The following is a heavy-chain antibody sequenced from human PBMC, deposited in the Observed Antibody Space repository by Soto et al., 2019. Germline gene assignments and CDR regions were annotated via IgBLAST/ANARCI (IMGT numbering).Heavy chain of an antibody. J-gene: IGHJ5*02. Sequence: SETLSLTCTVSGGSITSYYWSWIRQPPGKGLEWIGYMYYSGSTYYNPSLKSRVTISVDTSKNQFSLKLSSVTAADTAVYYCARAFDTSDYGFDPWGQGTLVTVSS. V-gene: IGHV4-59*08. D-gene: IGHD4-17*01. CDR3: ARAFDTSDYGFDP. CDR2: MYYSGST. CDR1: GGSITSYY.